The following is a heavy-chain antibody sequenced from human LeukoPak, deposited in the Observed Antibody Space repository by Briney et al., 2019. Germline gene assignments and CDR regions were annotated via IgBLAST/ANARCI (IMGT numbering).Heavy chain of an antibody. J-gene: IGHJ4*02. CDR3: ARAPSWGGLSSVSYYFDY. V-gene: IGHV1-8*03. CDR1: GYTFTNYD. CDR2: MNPNSGNT. D-gene: IGHD3-16*01. Sequence: VASVKVSCKASGYTFTNYDINWVRQATGQGLEWMGWMNPNSGNTGYAQKFQGRVTITRNTSISTAYMELSSLRSDDTAVYYCARAPSWGGLSSVSYYFDYWGQGTLVTVSS.